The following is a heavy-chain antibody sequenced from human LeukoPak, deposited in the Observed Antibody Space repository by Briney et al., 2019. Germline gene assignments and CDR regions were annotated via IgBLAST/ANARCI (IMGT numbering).Heavy chain of an antibody. D-gene: IGHD3-22*01. Sequence: SETLSLTCTVSGGSISSYYWSWIRQPPGKGLEWIGYIYYSGSTNYNPSLKSRVTMSVDTSKNQFSLKLSSVTAADTAVYYCARDRYYYDSSGKFDYWGQGTLVTVSS. CDR3: ARDRYYYDSSGKFDY. J-gene: IGHJ4*02. V-gene: IGHV4-59*12. CDR2: IYYSGST. CDR1: GGSISSYY.